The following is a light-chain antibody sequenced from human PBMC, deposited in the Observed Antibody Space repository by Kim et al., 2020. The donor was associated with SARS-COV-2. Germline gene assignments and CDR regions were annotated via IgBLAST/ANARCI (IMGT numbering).Light chain of an antibody. Sequence: QSVLTQPPSASGTPGQRVTISCSGSSANIGSNYVYSYQQLPGTAPKLLIYSNNQRPSGVPDRFSGSKSGTSASLAISGLRSEDEADYYCAAWDNSLSGWVFGGGTQLTVL. V-gene: IGLV1-47*02. CDR3: AAWDNSLSGWV. J-gene: IGLJ3*02. CDR2: SNN. CDR1: SANIGSNY.